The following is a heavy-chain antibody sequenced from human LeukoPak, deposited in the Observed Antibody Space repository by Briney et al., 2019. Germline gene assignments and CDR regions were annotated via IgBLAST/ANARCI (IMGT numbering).Heavy chain of an antibody. J-gene: IGHJ6*04. CDR3: ARTPPPPYSGYDGFMDV. V-gene: IGHV1-18*04. Sequence: ASVKVSCKASGYTFTSYGISWVRQAPGQGLEWMGWISAYNGNTNYAQKLQGRVTMTTDTSTSTAYMELRSLRSDDTAVYYCARTPPPPYSGYDGFMDVWGKGPRSPSPQ. CDR2: ISAYNGNT. D-gene: IGHD5-12*01. CDR1: GYTFTSYG.